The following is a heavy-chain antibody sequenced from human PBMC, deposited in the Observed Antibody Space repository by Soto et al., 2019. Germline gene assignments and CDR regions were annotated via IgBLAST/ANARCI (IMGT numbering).Heavy chain of an antibody. CDR1: GGSISSYY. CDR3: ARGGGITIFGVVPHTLFDY. J-gene: IGHJ4*02. Sequence: QVQLQESGPGLVKPSETLSLTCTVSGGSISSYYWSWIRQPPGKGLEWIGYIYYSGSTNYNPSLKSRVTISVDTSKNQFSLKLSSVTAADTAVYYCARGGGITIFGVVPHTLFDYWGQGTLVTVSS. CDR2: IYYSGST. D-gene: IGHD3-3*01. V-gene: IGHV4-59*01.